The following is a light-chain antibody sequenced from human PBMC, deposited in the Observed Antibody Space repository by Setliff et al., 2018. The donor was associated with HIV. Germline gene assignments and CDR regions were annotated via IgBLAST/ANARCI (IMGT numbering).Light chain of an antibody. J-gene: IGLJ1*01. CDR2: EVT. CDR3: SSYTIRNTLL. V-gene: IGLV2-14*01. CDR1: SSDVGGYSL. Sequence: QSALAQPASMSGSPGQSITISCTGTSSDVGGYSLVSWYQQHPGKAPKLMIYEVTNRPSGISNRFSGSKSGNTASLTISGLQAEDEADYYCSSYTIRNTLLFGTGTKVTVL.